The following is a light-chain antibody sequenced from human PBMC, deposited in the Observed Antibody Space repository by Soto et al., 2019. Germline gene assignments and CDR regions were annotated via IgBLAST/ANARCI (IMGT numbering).Light chain of an antibody. CDR3: MQGLETPN. Sequence: IVMTQSPLSLPVTPGEPASISCRFSQSLLHSNGYNYLDWYVQKPGQSPQLLIYLGSNRASGVPDRFSGSGSGTDSTLRISRVEAEDVGVYSCMQGLETPNFGPGTNVDIK. J-gene: IGKJ3*01. V-gene: IGKV2-28*01. CDR2: LGS. CDR1: QSLLHSNGYNY.